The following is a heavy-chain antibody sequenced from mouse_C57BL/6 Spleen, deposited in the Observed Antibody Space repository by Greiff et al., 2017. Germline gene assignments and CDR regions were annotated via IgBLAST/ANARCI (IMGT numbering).Heavy chain of an antibody. J-gene: IGHJ1*03. Sequence: QVQLQQPGAELVKPGASVKLSCKASGYTFTSYWMHWVKQRPGRGLEWIGRIDPNSGGTKYNEKFKSKATLTVDKPSSTAYMQLSRLTSEDSAVYYCARSITTVVGDWYFDVWGTGTTVTVSS. CDR3: ARSITTVVGDWYFDV. D-gene: IGHD1-1*01. V-gene: IGHV1-72*01. CDR2: IDPNSGGT. CDR1: GYTFTSYW.